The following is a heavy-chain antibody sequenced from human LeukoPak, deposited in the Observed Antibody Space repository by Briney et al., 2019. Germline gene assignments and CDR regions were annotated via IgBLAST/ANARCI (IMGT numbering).Heavy chain of an antibody. Sequence: ASVKVSCKASVYTFTTYGISWVRQAPGQGLEGMGWISAYSGSTNYAQNLQGRVTMTTDTSTSTAYMELRSLRSDDTAVYYCARHYGGTFFDYWGQGTLVTVSS. CDR1: VYTFTTYG. CDR3: ARHYGGTFFDY. J-gene: IGHJ4*02. CDR2: ISAYSGST. V-gene: IGHV1-18*01. D-gene: IGHD4-23*01.